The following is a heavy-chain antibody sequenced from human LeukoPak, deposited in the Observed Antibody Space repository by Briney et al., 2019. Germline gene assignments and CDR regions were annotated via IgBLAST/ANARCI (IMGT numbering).Heavy chain of an antibody. Sequence: EASVKVSCKASGYTFTSYAMHWVRQAPGQGLEWMGGIIPFSGTANYAQKFQGRVTITADESTSTAYMELSSLRSEDTAVYYCAREGGSSWSGEYYFDYWGQGTLVTVSS. CDR1: GYTFTSYA. D-gene: IGHD6-13*01. CDR3: AREGGSSWSGEYYFDY. CDR2: IIPFSGTA. V-gene: IGHV1-69*13. J-gene: IGHJ4*02.